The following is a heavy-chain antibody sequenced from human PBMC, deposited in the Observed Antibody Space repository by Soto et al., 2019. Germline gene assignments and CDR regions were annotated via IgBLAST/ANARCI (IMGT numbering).Heavy chain of an antibody. J-gene: IGHJ4*02. CDR1: GYDFTNYW. Sequence: PGESLKIWCQTSGYDFTNYWIGWMRQVPGKGLEWMGIIYPDDSDTRYSPSFQGRITFSADESIDTAYLHLSSLRASDTAMYYCASVGNGWSFDYWGQGTLVTVSS. CDR3: ASVGNGWSFDY. V-gene: IGHV5-51*01. CDR2: IYPDDSDT. D-gene: IGHD6-19*01.